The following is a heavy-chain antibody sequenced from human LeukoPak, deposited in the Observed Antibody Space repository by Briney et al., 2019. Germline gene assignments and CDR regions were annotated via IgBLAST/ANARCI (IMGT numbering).Heavy chain of an antibody. Sequence: GASVKVSCKASGYTFTSYAMHWVRQAPGQRLEWMGWINAGNGNTKYSQKFQGRVTITRDTSASTAYMELSSLRSEDTAVYYCARGGDSSGWYVFDYWGQGTLVTVSS. CDR2: INAGNGNT. V-gene: IGHV1-3*01. J-gene: IGHJ4*02. D-gene: IGHD6-19*01. CDR1: GYTFTSYA. CDR3: ARGGDSSGWYVFDY.